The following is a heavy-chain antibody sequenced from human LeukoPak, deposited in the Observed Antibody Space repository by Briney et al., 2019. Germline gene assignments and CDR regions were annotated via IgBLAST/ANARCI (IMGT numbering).Heavy chain of an antibody. CDR2: TSSSSSYI. Sequence: PGGSLRLSCVASGFTFSKYSFSWVRQAPGKGLEWVSYTSSSSSYIYYADSVKGRFTISKDNAKNSLYLQMNSLRAEDTAIYYCARDKETTTAQFEYWGQGTLVTVAP. CDR3: ARDKETTTAQFEY. D-gene: IGHD4-11*01. CDR1: GFTFSKYS. V-gene: IGHV3-21*05. J-gene: IGHJ4*02.